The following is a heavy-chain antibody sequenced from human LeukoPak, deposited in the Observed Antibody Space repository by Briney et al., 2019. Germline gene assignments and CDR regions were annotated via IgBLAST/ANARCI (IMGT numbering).Heavy chain of an antibody. CDR3: ARDRGNHFDH. V-gene: IGHV1-2*02. J-gene: IGHJ4*02. CDR2: INPNSGDT. Sequence: ASVKASCKASGYTFTGYYMYWVRQAPGQGLEWMGWINPNSGDTNYAQKFQDRVTMTTDTSISTAYMELSRLRSDDTAVYFCARDRGNHFDHWGQGTPVTVSS. CDR1: GYTFTGYY. D-gene: IGHD1-14*01.